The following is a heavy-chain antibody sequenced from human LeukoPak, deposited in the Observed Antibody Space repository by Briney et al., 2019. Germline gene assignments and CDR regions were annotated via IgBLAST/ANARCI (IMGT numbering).Heavy chain of an antibody. CDR2: INHSGST. D-gene: IGHD1-26*01. CDR1: GGSFSGYY. CDR3: AREDVGATSN. Sequence: SETLSLTCAVYGGSFSGYYWSWIRQPPGKGLEWIGEINHSGSTNYNPSLKSRVTISVDTSKNQFSLKLSSVTAADTAVHYCAREDVGATSNWGQGTLVTVSS. J-gene: IGHJ4*02. V-gene: IGHV4-34*01.